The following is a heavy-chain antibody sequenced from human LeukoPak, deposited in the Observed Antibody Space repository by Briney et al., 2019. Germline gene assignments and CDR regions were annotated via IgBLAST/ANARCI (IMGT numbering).Heavy chain of an antibody. CDR3: ARAKLKRCWSGSALDY. D-gene: IGHD3-10*01. CDR1: GFTFSSYA. J-gene: IGHJ4*02. V-gene: IGHV3-30*04. Sequence: GRSLRRSCAASGFTFSSYAMHWVRQAQGKGRVGVAVISYGGRNKYYADSVKGRFTISRYNSKNTLYLQMNSLRAEDTAVYYCARAKLKRCWSGSALDYWGQGTLVTVSS. CDR2: ISYGGRNK.